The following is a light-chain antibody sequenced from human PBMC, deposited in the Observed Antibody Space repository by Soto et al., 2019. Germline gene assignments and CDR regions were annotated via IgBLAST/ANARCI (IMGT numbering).Light chain of an antibody. Sequence: QSALTQPASVSGSPGQSITISCTGTSSDVGSYNLVSWYQQHPGKAPKLMIYEGTKRPSGVSNRFSGSKSGNAASLTISGLQTEDEAYYYCCSYAGRYVFGAGTKLTVL. V-gene: IGLV2-23*01. CDR1: SSDVGSYNL. CDR2: EGT. J-gene: IGLJ1*01. CDR3: CSYAGRYV.